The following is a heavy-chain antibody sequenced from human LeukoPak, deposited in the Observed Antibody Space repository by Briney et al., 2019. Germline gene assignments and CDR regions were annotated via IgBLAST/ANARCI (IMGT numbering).Heavy chain of an antibody. J-gene: IGHJ4*02. CDR1: GASISNVDFY. CDR2: IYNSGST. D-gene: IGHD4-17*01. Sequence: PSETLSLTCTVSGASISNVDFYWTWIRQAPGKGLEWIGYIYNSGSTHFNPSLKSRVTMSDDTSKNQFSLRLSSVTAADTAVYYCARGKDYGDYGYWGQGTLVTVPS. CDR3: ARGKDYGDYGY. V-gene: IGHV4-30-4*08.